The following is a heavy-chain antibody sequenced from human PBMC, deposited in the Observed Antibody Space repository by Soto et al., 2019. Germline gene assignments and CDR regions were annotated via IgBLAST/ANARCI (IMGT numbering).Heavy chain of an antibody. CDR1: GGSFRGFY. Sequence: SETLSLTCAVSGGSFRGFYWTWIRQSPGKGLEWLGDINHVGITNYNPSLKSRVSIPVDTSKSQFSLKLSSVTAADTAVYYCARGQVGCSSTSCYIPYYYYGMDVWGQGNTVTVSS. CDR3: ARGQVGCSSTSCYIPYYYYGMDV. CDR2: INHVGIT. J-gene: IGHJ6*02. V-gene: IGHV4-34*01. D-gene: IGHD2-2*02.